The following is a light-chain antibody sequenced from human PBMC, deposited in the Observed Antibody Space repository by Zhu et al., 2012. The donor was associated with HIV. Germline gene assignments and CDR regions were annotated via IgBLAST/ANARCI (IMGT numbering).Light chain of an antibody. Sequence: AIRMTQSPPSLSASTGDRVTITCRASRGISTFLAWYQQKPGKAPNLLISFASTLQSGVPSRFSGSGSGTDFTLTISCLQSEDFATYYCQQYYSYPWTFGQGTKVEI. CDR3: QQYYSYPWT. CDR2: FAS. J-gene: IGKJ1*01. V-gene: IGKV1-8*01. CDR1: RGISTF.